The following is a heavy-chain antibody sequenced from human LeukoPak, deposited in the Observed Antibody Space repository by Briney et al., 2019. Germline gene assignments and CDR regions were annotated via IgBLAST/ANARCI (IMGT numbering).Heavy chain of an antibody. CDR2: IYYTGST. J-gene: IGHJ4*02. D-gene: IGHD3-3*01. CDR3: ARGRSADFWSGYLGYFDY. V-gene: IGHV4-59*01. CDR1: GASISSYY. Sequence: SETLSLTCTVSGASISSYYWSWIRQSPGRGLEWIGFIYYTGSTTYNPSLKSRVTISIDTSKNQFSLKLSSVTAADTAVYYCARGRSADFWSGYLGYFDYWGQGTLVTVSS.